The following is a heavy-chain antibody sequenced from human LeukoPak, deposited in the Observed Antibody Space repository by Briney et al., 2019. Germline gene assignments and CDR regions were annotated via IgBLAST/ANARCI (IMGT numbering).Heavy chain of an antibody. CDR3: ARGWSSSSWYYFDS. CDR2: INTDGRDA. V-gene: IGHV3-74*01. D-gene: IGHD6-13*01. J-gene: IGHJ4*02. Sequence: GGSLRLSCAASGFTLSSYWMHWVRQAPGKGLLGVSRINTDGRDATYADSVKGRFTISKDNAQNTLYLQMNSLRAEDTAVYYCARGWSSSSWYYFDSWGQGTLVTVSS. CDR1: GFTLSSYW.